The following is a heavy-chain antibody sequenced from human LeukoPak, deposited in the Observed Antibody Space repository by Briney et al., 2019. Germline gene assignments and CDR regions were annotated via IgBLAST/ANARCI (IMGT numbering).Heavy chain of an antibody. Sequence: SETLSLTCSVSGDSISSYYWSWIRQPPGKGLEWIGYIYNSGTTNYNPSLKSRLTISVDTTKNQFSLKLSSVTAADTAVYYWARGGCSSTACPPPGFDYWGQGTLVTVSS. D-gene: IGHD2-2*01. V-gene: IGHV4-59*01. CDR2: IYNSGTT. CDR1: GDSISSYY. J-gene: IGHJ4*02. CDR3: ARGGCSSTACPPPGFDY.